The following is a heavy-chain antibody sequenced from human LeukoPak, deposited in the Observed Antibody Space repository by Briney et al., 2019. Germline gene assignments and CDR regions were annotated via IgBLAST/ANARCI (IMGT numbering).Heavy chain of an antibody. Sequence: PSETLSLTCAVYGGSFSSYYWSWIRQPPGKGLEWIGEIYLSGSTNYNPSLKSRVTLSVDTSKNQFSLKLNSVTAADTAVYCCARGFALSGAGNGGAFDIWGQGTMVTVSS. D-gene: IGHD6-19*01. V-gene: IGHV4-34*01. CDR2: IYLSGST. CDR3: ARGFALSGAGNGGAFDI. J-gene: IGHJ3*02. CDR1: GGSFSSYY.